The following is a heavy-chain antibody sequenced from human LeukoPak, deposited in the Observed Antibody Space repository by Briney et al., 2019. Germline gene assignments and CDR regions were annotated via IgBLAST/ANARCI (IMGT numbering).Heavy chain of an antibody. CDR2: IYYSGST. CDR3: ARGRGIRRNRQTNWFDP. J-gene: IGHJ5*02. CDR1: GGSISSSSYY. D-gene: IGHD3-10*01. V-gene: IGHV4-39*07. Sequence: PSETLSLTCTVSGGSISSSSYYWGWIRQPPGKGLEWIGSIYYSGSTYYNPSLKSRVTISVDTSKNQFSLKLSSVTAADTAVYYCARGRGIRRNRQTNWFDPWGQGTLVTVSS.